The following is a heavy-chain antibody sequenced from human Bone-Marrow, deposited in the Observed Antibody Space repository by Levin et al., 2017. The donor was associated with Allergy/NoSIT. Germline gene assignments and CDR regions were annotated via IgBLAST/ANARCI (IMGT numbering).Heavy chain of an antibody. CDR3: ATFFYGDYVDY. CDR2: VYYNGST. J-gene: IGHJ4*02. CDR1: GGSITTFY. V-gene: IGHV4-59*01. D-gene: IGHD4-17*01. Sequence: GSLRLSCTVSGGSITTFYWSWIRQPPGKGLEWIGFVYYNGSTKYNSSLKSRVTISADMSKNRFSLRLSSVTAADTAIYYCATFFYGDYVDYWGPGALVTVSS.